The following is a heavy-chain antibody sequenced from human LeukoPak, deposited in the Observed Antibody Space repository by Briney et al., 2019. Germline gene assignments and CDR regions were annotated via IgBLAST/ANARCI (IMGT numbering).Heavy chain of an antibody. D-gene: IGHD6-13*01. CDR2: IYYSGST. Sequence: SETLSLTCTVSGGSISSYYWSWIRQPPGKGLEWIGYIYYSGSTNYNPSLKSRVTISVDTSKNQFSLKLSSVTAADTAVYYCARGHIAAAGTGLIDYWGQGTLVTVSS. V-gene: IGHV4-59*12. J-gene: IGHJ4*02. CDR3: ARGHIAAAGTGLIDY. CDR1: GGSISSYY.